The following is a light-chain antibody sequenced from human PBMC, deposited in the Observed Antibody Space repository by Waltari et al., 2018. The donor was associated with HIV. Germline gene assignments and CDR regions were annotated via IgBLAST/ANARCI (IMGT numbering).Light chain of an antibody. CDR2: WAS. V-gene: IGKV4-1*01. Sequence: DIVITQAPPPLAPAPGQKGPLHLKSSPSIFYSLRKANYLAWYPQKPGQSPKLLIYWASSRASGVPDRFSGSGSRTDFTLSISSLQSEDVAVYFCQQYYSTPPTFGQGTRVEIK. J-gene: IGKJ1*01. CDR3: QQYYSTPPT. CDR1: PSIFYSLRKANY.